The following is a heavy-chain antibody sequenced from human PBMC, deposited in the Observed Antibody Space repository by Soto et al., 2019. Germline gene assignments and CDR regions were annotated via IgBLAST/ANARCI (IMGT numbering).Heavy chain of an antibody. D-gene: IGHD1-7*01. CDR3: ARAGGTTGTTGYYYYYMDV. CDR2: IKQDGSEK. Sequence: GGSLRLSCAASGFTFSSYWMSWVRQAPGKGLEWVANIKQDGSEKYYVDPVKGRFTISRDNAKNSLYLQMNSLRAEDTAVYYCARAGGTTGTTGYYYYYMDVWGKGTTVTVSS. J-gene: IGHJ6*03. V-gene: IGHV3-7*04. CDR1: GFTFSSYW.